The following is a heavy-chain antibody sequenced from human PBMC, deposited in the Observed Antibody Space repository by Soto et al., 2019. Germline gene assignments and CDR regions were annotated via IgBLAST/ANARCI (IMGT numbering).Heavy chain of an antibody. CDR2: IRSSGSYT. J-gene: IGHJ4*01. D-gene: IGHD3-10*02. V-gene: IGHV3-11*06. CDR3: ARARPMILIRQAACSDY. CDR1: GFTFNAYY. Sequence: PAGPLRISFVGSGFTFNAYYLNGLRQAPGKGLEWVSYIRSSGSYTQYVNSVKGRFTIARDNAKNSLYLQMNSLGADDTAVYYRARARPMILIRQAACSDY.